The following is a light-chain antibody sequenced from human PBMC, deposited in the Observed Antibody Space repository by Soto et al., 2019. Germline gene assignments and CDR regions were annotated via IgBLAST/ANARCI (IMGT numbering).Light chain of an antibody. CDR3: QQFGNSPLLT. J-gene: IGKJ4*01. V-gene: IGKV3-20*01. Sequence: EIVLTQSPGTLSLSPGDEATLSCKASQAVTSKFLAWYQQKPGQPPRLLILGASTRATGVPDRFSGSGSGTDFTLTISRLEPEDFAVYYCQQFGNSPLLTFGGGTKVDIK. CDR1: QAVTSKF. CDR2: GAS.